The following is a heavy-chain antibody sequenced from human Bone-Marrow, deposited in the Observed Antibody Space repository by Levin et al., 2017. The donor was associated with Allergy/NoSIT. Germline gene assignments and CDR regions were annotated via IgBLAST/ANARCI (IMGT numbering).Heavy chain of an antibody. D-gene: IGHD2-21*01. Sequence: LSLTCAASVFTFTNTWMTWVRQAPGKGLEWVGRIKTKTDGGTTDYAAPVKGRFTISRDDSKNTLYLQMNSLKTEDTAVYYCSTMKLGIGAFDIWGQGTMVTVSS. CDR3: STMKLGIGAFDI. CDR2: IKTKTDGGTT. J-gene: IGHJ3*02. V-gene: IGHV3-15*01. CDR1: VFTFTNTW.